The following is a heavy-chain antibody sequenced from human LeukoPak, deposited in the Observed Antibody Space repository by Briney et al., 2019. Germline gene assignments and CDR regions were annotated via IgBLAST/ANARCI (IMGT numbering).Heavy chain of an antibody. V-gene: IGHV3-64*01. CDR1: GFTFSSYA. CDR2: ISSNGGST. Sequence: PGGSLRLSCAASGFTFSSYAMHWVRQAPGKGLEYVSAISSNGGSTYYANSVKGRFTISRDNSKNTLYLQMGSLRAEDMAVYYCASCSGCGDFWSGPTVYYYYMDVWGKGTTVTVSS. J-gene: IGHJ6*03. D-gene: IGHD3-3*01. CDR3: ASCSGCGDFWSGPTVYYYYMDV.